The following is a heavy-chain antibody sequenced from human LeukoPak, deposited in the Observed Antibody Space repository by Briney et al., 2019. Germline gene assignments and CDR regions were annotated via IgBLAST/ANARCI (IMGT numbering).Heavy chain of an antibody. Sequence: SETLSLTCTVSGGSISNYHWSWIRQPAGKGLEWIGQIHTSGSTNYNPPLKSRVSVSIDTPENQLSLTIRSVTAADAAIYYCARRHISSGWSFDYWGQGTLVTVSS. D-gene: IGHD6-19*01. CDR2: IHTSGST. J-gene: IGHJ4*02. V-gene: IGHV4-4*07. CDR1: GGSISNYH. CDR3: ARRHISSGWSFDY.